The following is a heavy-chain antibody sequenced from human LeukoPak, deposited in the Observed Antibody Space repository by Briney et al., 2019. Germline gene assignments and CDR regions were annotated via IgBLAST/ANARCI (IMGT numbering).Heavy chain of an antibody. CDR2: INSDGSST. CDR3: ARVRGLDYYYMDV. J-gene: IGHJ6*03. Sequence: GGSLRLSCAASGFTFSSYAMSWVRQAPGKGLVWVSRINSDGSSTGYADSVKGRFTISRDNAKNTVYLQMNSLRAEDTAVYYCARVRGLDYYYMDVWGKGTTVTISS. CDR1: GFTFSSYA. V-gene: IGHV3-74*01.